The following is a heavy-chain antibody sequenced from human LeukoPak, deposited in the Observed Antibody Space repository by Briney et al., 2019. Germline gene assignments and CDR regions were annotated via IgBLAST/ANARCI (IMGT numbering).Heavy chain of an antibody. CDR2: ISAYNGNT. J-gene: IGHJ4*02. CDR3: ARGSKWEHLDY. D-gene: IGHD1-26*01. CDR1: GYSFSTYG. Sequence: ASVKVSCKASGYSFSTYGITWVRQAPGQGLEWVGWISAYNGNTNYAQKLQGGVTMTTDTSTNTAYMELRSLRSDDTAVYYCARGSKWEHLDYWGQGTLVTVSS. V-gene: IGHV1-18*01.